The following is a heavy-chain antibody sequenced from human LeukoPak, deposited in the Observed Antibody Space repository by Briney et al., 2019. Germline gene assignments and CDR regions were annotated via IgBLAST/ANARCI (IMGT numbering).Heavy chain of an antibody. CDR3: ARDSGDSSSWSFPLYYYYYMDV. D-gene: IGHD6-13*01. CDR2: ISYDGSNK. CDR1: GFTFSSYA. V-gene: IGHV3-30-3*01. Sequence: PGGSLRLSCAASGFTFSSYAMHWVRQAPGKGLEWVAVISYDGSNKYYADSVKGRFTISRDDSKNTLYLQMNSLRAEDTAVYYCARDSGDSSSWSFPLYYYYYMDVWGKGTTVTVSS. J-gene: IGHJ6*03.